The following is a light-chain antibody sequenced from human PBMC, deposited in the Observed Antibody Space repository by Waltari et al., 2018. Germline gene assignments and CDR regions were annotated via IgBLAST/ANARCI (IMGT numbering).Light chain of an antibody. CDR2: KNS. J-gene: IGLJ3*02. CDR3: ETWDNSLSAVV. V-gene: IGLV1-51*02. CDR1: SSNIGSSY. Sequence: QSVLTQPPSVSAAPGQKVTISCSGSSSNIGSSYVSWYQQLPGTAPKLLIFKNSQLPSGLPDRCSGSKSGTSATLDIKGLQTGDEAQYYCETWDNSLSAVVFGGGTTLSVL.